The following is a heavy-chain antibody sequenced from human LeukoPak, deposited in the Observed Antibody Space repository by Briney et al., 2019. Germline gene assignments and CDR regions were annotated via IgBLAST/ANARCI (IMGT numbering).Heavy chain of an antibody. CDR1: GFTFSSYG. J-gene: IGHJ6*02. Sequence: GRSLRLSCAASGFTFSSYGMHWVRQAPGKGLEWVAVIWYDGSNKYYADSVKGRFTISRDNSMNTLYLQMNSLRAEDTAVYYCARVARDYGMDVWGQGTTVTVSS. V-gene: IGHV3-33*01. CDR3: ARVARDYGMDV. CDR2: IWYDGSNK.